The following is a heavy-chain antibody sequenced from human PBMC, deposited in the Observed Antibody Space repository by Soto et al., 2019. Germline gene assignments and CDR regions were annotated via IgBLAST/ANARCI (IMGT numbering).Heavy chain of an antibody. CDR2: IKQDGSDM. Sequence: PGGSLRLSCAVSGFTFSDYWMSWVRQAPGKGLEWVANIKQDGSDMYYVDSVKGRFTISRDNAQNSLFLQMNSLRVEDTAVYYCARPYYGGNTKHGYWGQGTQVTVSS. CDR1: GFTFSDYW. J-gene: IGHJ4*02. D-gene: IGHD4-17*01. V-gene: IGHV3-7*01. CDR3: ARPYYGGNTKHGY.